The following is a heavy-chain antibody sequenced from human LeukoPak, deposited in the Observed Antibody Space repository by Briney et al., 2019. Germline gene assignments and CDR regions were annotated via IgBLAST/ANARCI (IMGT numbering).Heavy chain of an antibody. Sequence: GGSLRLSCAVSGFTFSNSAMHWVRQAPGKGLEFVSAISGTGGRTYYANSVRGRFTISRDNSKKTLYLQMGSLRAEDMAVYYCARTPIVTTYDVFPSYYYYYALDVWGQGTTVTVSS. CDR3: ARTPIVTTYDVFPSYYYYYALDV. J-gene: IGHJ6*02. CDR1: GFTFSNSA. V-gene: IGHV3-64*01. D-gene: IGHD5-12*01. CDR2: ISGTGGRT.